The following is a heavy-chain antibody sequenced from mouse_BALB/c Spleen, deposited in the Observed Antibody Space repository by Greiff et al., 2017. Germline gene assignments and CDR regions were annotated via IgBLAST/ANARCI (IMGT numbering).Heavy chain of an antibody. V-gene: IGHV1-7*01. CDR2: INPSTGYT. D-gene: IGHD1-1*01. J-gene: IGHJ3*01. Sequence: QVQLKQSGAELAKPGASVKMSCKASGYTFTSYWMHWVKQRPGQGLEWIGYINPSTGYTEYNQKFKDKATLTADKSSSTAYMQLSSLTSEDSAVYYCARSLYYGSSSFAYWGQGTLVTVSA. CDR3: ARSLYYGSSSFAY. CDR1: GYTFTSYW.